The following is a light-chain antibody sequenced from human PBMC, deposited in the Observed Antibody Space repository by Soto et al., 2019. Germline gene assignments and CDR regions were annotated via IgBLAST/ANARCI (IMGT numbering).Light chain of an antibody. J-gene: IGKJ2*01. CDR1: QSVNTN. V-gene: IGKV3-15*01. CDR2: GAS. Sequence: EIVMTQSPATLSVSPGERATFSCRASQSVNTNLAWYQQMPGQAPRLLIYGASTRASGIPARFSGSGSGTEFTLTISSLQSEDFATYYCQQSYSILPYNFGQGTKLEIK. CDR3: QQSYSILPYN.